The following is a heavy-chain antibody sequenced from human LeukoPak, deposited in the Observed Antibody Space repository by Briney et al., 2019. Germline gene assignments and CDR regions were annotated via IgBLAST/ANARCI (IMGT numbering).Heavy chain of an antibody. CDR1: GFTFSSYG. CDR3: AKDGQQLVRPNYYYYYYMDV. CDR2: IPYDGSNK. D-gene: IGHD6-13*01. J-gene: IGHJ6*03. V-gene: IGHV3-30*18. Sequence: PGGSLRLSCAASGFTFSSYGMHWVRQAPGKGLEWMAVIPYDGSNKYYADSVKGRFTISRDNSKNTLYLQMNSLRAEDTAVYYCAKDGQQLVRPNYYYYYYMDVWGKGTTVTVSS.